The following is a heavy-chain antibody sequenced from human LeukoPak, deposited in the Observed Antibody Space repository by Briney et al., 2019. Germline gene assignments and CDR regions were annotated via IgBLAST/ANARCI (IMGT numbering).Heavy chain of an antibody. CDR2: IYYSGST. V-gene: IGHV4-59*01. CDR1: GGSISSYY. J-gene: IGHJ4*02. CDR3: AKGRSSSSGLDY. D-gene: IGHD6-6*01. Sequence: SETLSLTCTVSGGSISSYYWSWIRQPPGKGLGWIGYIYYSGSTNYNPSLKSRVTISVDTSKNQFSLKLSSVTAADTAVYYCAKGRSSSSGLDYWGQGTLVTVSS.